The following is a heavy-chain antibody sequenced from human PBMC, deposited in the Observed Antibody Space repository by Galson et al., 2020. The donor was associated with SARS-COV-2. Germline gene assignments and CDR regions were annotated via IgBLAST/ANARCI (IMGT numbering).Heavy chain of an antibody. CDR2: INGDGAIP. CDR1: GFTFDDYT. D-gene: IGHD1-7*01. Sequence: TGGSLRLSCAGSGFTFDDYTLYWVRQVPGKGLEWVSLINGDGAIPYYADSVKGRFTISRDNSKNSLFLQMNSLTTEDTALYYCVKDIEMYWNYDVVFAAWGLGTLVTVSS. V-gene: IGHV3-43*01. CDR3: VKDIEMYWNYDVVFAA. J-gene: IGHJ5*02.